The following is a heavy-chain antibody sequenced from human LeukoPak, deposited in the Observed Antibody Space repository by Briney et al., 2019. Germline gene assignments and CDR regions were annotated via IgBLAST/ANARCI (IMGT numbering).Heavy chain of an antibody. D-gene: IGHD3-10*01. CDR3: ATAGNYRFDY. Sequence: GGSLRLSCTGSGFTFSDSWIHWVRQAPGKGLVWVSRINGDGSTTNYADSVKGRFTISRDNAQGTLYLQMNTLRAEDTAVYYCATAGNYRFDYWGQGTLVTVSS. J-gene: IGHJ4*02. CDR2: INGDGSTT. V-gene: IGHV3-74*01. CDR1: GFTFSDSW.